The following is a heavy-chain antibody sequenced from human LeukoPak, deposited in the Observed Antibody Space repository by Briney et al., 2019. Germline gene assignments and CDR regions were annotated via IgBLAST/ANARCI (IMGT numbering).Heavy chain of an antibody. D-gene: IGHD3-22*01. CDR3: ASSYYDSSGYYREYYYYGMDV. V-gene: IGHV4-34*01. CDR1: GGSISSYY. CDR2: INHSGST. Sequence: PSETLSLTCTVSGGSISSYYWSWIRQPPGKGLEWIGEINHSGSTNYNPSLKSRVTISVDTSKNQFSLKLSSVTAADTAVYYCASSYYDSSGYYREYYYYGMDVWGQGTTVTVSS. J-gene: IGHJ6*02.